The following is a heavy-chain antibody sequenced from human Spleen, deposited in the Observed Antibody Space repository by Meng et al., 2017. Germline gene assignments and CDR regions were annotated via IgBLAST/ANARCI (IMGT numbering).Heavy chain of an antibody. CDR2: ISQDGNTK. CDR1: GFSCSRST. J-gene: IGHJ5*01. D-gene: IGHD2-8*01. CDR3: ARDYQWNFDS. Sequence: QLYLLESGGGVVHHGRSLSISCAASGFSCSRSTMHWVRQAPGKGPEWVAIISQDGNTKYYADSMKGRFTISRDNSKNTLYLQMDSLRTDDTAVYYCARDYQWNFDSWGQGTLVTVSS. V-gene: IGHV3-30*17.